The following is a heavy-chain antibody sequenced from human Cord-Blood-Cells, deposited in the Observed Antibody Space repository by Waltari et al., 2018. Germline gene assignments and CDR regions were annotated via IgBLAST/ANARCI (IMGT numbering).Heavy chain of an antibody. Sequence: QVQLQESGPGLVKPSETLSLTSAVSGYSISSAYYWGWIRQPPGKGLEWIGSIYHSGSTYYNPSLKSRVTISVDTSKNQFSLKLSSVTAADTAVYYCAGVLGYSTDAFDIWGQGTMVTVSS. J-gene: IGHJ3*02. CDR1: GYSISSAYY. V-gene: IGHV4-38-2*01. D-gene: IGHD6-13*01. CDR2: IYHSGST. CDR3: AGVLGYSTDAFDI.